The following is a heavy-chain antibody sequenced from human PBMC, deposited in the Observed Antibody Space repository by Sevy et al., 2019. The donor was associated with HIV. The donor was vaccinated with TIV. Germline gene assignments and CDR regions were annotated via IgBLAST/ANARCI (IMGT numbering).Heavy chain of an antibody. Sequence: EGSLRLSCAASGFTFSSYSMNWVRQAPGKGLEWVSSISSSSSYIYYADSVKGRFTISRDNAKNSLYLQMNSLRAEDTAVYYCAREAGTTGTTFYYYYYYGMDVWGQGTTVTVSS. D-gene: IGHD1-1*01. J-gene: IGHJ6*02. CDR1: GFTFSSYS. CDR2: ISSSSSYI. CDR3: AREAGTTGTTFYYYYYYGMDV. V-gene: IGHV3-21*01.